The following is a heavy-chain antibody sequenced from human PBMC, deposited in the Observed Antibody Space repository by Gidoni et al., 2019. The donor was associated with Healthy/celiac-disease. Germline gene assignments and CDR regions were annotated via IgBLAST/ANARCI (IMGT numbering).Heavy chain of an antibody. Sequence: EVQLVESGGGLVQPGGSLKLSCAASGFSFSGSAMHWVRQASGKGLEWVGRIRSKANSYATAYAASVKGRFTISRDDSKNTAYLQMNSLKTEDTAVYYCTSPGYDGDYFDYWGQGTLVTVSS. CDR2: IRSKANSYAT. CDR1: GFSFSGSA. V-gene: IGHV3-73*01. CDR3: TSPGYDGDYFDY. D-gene: IGHD5-12*01. J-gene: IGHJ4*02.